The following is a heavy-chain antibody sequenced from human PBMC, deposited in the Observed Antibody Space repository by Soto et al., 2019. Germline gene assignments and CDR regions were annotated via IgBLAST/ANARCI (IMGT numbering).Heavy chain of an antibody. Sequence: QVQLVESGGGMVQPGRSLRLSCAASGFTFNSYGMHWVRQAPGKGLEWVAVIWYDGSNKYYGDSVKGRFTISRDNSKNTLYLQMNSLRAEDTAVYYCARDRPNPGFDYWGQGTLVTVSS. CDR1: GFTFNSYG. V-gene: IGHV3-33*01. J-gene: IGHJ4*02. CDR2: IWYDGSNK. D-gene: IGHD7-27*01. CDR3: ARDRPNPGFDY.